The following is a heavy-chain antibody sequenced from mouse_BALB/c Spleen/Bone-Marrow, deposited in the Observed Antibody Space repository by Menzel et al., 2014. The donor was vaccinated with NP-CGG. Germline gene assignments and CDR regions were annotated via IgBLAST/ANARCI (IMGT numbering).Heavy chain of an antibody. Sequence: EVMLVESGGGLVKPGGSLKLSCAAPGFTFSSYAMSWVRQSPEKRLEWVAEISSGGSYTYYPDTVTGRFTISRDNAKNTLYLEMSSLRSEDTAMYYCARDYYGSSYAMDYWGQGTSVTVSS. V-gene: IGHV5-9-4*01. CDR2: ISSGGSYT. J-gene: IGHJ4*01. D-gene: IGHD1-1*01. CDR1: GFTFSSYA. CDR3: ARDYYGSSYAMDY.